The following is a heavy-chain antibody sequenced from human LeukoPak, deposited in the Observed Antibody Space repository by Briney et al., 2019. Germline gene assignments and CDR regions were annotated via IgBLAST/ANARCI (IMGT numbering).Heavy chain of an antibody. D-gene: IGHD6-13*01. J-gene: IGHJ4*02. CDR1: GGSISSSSYY. Sequence: SETLSLTCTVSGGSISSSSYYWGWIRQPPGKGLEWIGSIYYSGSTYYNPPLKNRVTISVDTSKNQFSLKLSSVTAADTAVYYCARHGAAAGTDYWGQGTLVTISS. CDR2: IYYSGST. CDR3: ARHGAAAGTDY. V-gene: IGHV4-39*01.